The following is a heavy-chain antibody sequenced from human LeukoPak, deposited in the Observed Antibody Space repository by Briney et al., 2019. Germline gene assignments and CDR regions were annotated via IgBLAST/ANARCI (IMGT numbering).Heavy chain of an antibody. V-gene: IGHV4-59*01. Sequence: PSQTLSLTCTVSGASISTSYWYSIRQPPGKGLEWSGYIHYSGDINYNPSLKSRVTISAYSSKNQLSLKLSSVTAADTAVYYWARVGCSGGSCYPDYWGQGTLVTVSS. CDR2: IHYSGDI. CDR1: GASISTSY. CDR3: ARVGCSGGSCYPDY. D-gene: IGHD2-15*01. J-gene: IGHJ4*02.